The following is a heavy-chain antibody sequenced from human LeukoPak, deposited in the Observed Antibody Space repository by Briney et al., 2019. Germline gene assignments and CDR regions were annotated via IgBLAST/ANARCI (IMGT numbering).Heavy chain of an antibody. CDR1: GGTVRSYA. V-gene: IGHV1-69*04. Sequence: SVKGSCKASGGTVRSYAISWGRQGPGQRLEWMGKIIPILGIANYAQKFQGRVTITADKSTSTAYMELSSLRSEDTAVYYCARSEGYCSGGSCYSDIWGQGTMVTVSS. D-gene: IGHD2-15*01. CDR2: IIPILGIA. J-gene: IGHJ3*02. CDR3: ARSEGYCSGGSCYSDI.